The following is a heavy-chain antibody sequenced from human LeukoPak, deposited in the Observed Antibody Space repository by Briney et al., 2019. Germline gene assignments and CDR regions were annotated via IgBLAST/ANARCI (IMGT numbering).Heavy chain of an antibody. CDR1: GFTFSSYA. D-gene: IGHD2-15*01. CDR3: AKDIVVVVAATVGKN. CDR2: ISGSGGST. J-gene: IGHJ4*02. V-gene: IGHV3-23*01. Sequence: GGSLRLSCAASGFTFSSYAMSWVRQAPGKGLEWVSAISGSGGSTYYADSVKGRFTISRDNSKNTLYLQMNSLRPEDTAVYYCAKDIVVVVAATVGKNWGQGTLVTVSS.